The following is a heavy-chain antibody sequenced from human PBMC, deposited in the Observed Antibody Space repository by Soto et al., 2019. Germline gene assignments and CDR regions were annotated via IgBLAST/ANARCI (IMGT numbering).Heavy chain of an antibody. CDR2: IKQDGSEK. Sequence: GGSLRLSCAASGFTFSSYWMSWVRQAPGKGLEWVANIKQDGSEKYYVDSVKGRFTISRDNAKNSLYLQMNSLRAEDTAVYYCASISSWFLWYMDVWGKGTTVTVSS. CDR3: ASISSWFLWYMDV. D-gene: IGHD6-13*01. V-gene: IGHV3-7*01. CDR1: GFTFSSYW. J-gene: IGHJ6*03.